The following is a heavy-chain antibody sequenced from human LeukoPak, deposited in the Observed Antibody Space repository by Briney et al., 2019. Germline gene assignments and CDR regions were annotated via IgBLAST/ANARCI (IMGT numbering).Heavy chain of an antibody. Sequence: GASVKVSCKASGYTFTSYGISWVRQAPGQGLEWMGWISAYNGNTNYAQKLQGRVTMTTDTPTSTAYMELRSLRSDDTAVYYCARADGIYDSSGYYYHYFDYWGQGTLVTVSS. CDR2: ISAYNGNT. D-gene: IGHD3-22*01. V-gene: IGHV1-18*01. CDR3: ARADGIYDSSGYYYHYFDY. J-gene: IGHJ4*02. CDR1: GYTFTSYG.